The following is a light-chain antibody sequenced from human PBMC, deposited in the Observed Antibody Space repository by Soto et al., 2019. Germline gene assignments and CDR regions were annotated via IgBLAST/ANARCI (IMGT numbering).Light chain of an antibody. CDR3: QQRINWRT. CDR1: QSVSSY. V-gene: IGKV3-11*01. CDR2: DAS. J-gene: IGKJ3*01. Sequence: EIVLTQSPATLSLSPGERATLSCRASQSVSSYLAWYQQKPGQAPRLLIYDASNRATGIPARFSGSGSGTDFTLTISSLEPEDFAVYYCQQRINWRTFGPGNKVDIQ.